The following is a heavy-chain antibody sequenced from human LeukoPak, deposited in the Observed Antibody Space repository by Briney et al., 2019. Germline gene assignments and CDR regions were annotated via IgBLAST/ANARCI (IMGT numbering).Heavy chain of an antibody. Sequence: SETLSLTCTVSGGSIRNYYWSWIRQPPGKGLEWIGYVYNSGSTNYNPSLKSRVTISVDTSKNQFSLNLSSVTAADTAVYYCARRGDGYNYWDYWGQGTLVTVSS. D-gene: IGHD5-24*01. CDR1: GGSIRNYY. CDR2: VYNSGST. CDR3: ARRGDGYNYWDY. V-gene: IGHV4-59*08. J-gene: IGHJ4*02.